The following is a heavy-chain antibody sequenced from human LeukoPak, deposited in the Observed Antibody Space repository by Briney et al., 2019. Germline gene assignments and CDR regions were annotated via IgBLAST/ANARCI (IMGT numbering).Heavy chain of an antibody. D-gene: IGHD4-11*01. CDR2: ISDYNGNT. CDR3: ARAGNSKRTEV. Sequence: ASVNFSYTVCGYTFTIQGIRWVRQAPGQGLEGMGWISDYNGNTIYAQKLQGRVTMTTDTSTSTAYMELRSLRSDDTAVYYCARAGNSKRTEVYGKGTTVTVSS. V-gene: IGHV1-18*01. CDR1: GYTFTIQG. J-gene: IGHJ6*04.